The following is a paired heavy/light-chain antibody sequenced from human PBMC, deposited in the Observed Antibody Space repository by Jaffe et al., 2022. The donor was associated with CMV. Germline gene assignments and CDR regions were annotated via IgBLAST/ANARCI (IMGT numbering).Light chain of an antibody. J-gene: IGKJ2*01. V-gene: IGKV3-15*01. Sequence: IVMTQSPATLSVSPGERATLSCRASQSVTTNFAWYQQKPGQAPRLLIYGASTRATGVPARFSGSGSGTEFTLTISSLQSEDFAVYYCQQYNNWPPYTFGQGTKLEIK. CDR1: QSVTTN. CDR3: QQYNNWPPYT. CDR2: GAS.
Heavy chain of an antibody. Sequence: EVQLVESGGGLVEPGGSLRLSCAASGFTFTNAWMTWVRQAPGKGLEWVGRFKSKTDGGTTDYAVSVKGRFTISRDDSRNTLYLQMNSLKSEDTGVYFCARVGVETIDDWGRGTLVTVSS. V-gene: IGHV3-15*01. CDR3: ARVGVETIDD. CDR2: FKSKTDGGTT. J-gene: IGHJ4*02. CDR1: GFTFTNAW.